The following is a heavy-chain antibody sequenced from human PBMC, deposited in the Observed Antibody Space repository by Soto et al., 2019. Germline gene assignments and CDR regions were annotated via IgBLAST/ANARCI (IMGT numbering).Heavy chain of an antibody. Sequence: SETLSLTCTVSGGSISSGGYYWSWIRQHPGKGLEWIGYIYYSGSTYYNPSLKSRVTISVDTSKNQFSLKLSSVTAADTAVYYCAREPQGYDFWSGYYQYGMDVWGQGTTVTVSS. CDR1: GGSISSGGYY. D-gene: IGHD3-3*01. CDR2: IYYSGST. V-gene: IGHV4-31*03. J-gene: IGHJ6*02. CDR3: AREPQGYDFWSGYYQYGMDV.